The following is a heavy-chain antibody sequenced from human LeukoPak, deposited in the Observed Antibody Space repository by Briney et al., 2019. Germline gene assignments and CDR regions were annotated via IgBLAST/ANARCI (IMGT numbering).Heavy chain of an antibody. CDR3: ARNTILTPPYGMDF. V-gene: IGHV4-34*01. Sequence: SETLSLTCAVYGGSFSGYYWSWIRQPPGKGLEWIGEINHSGSTNYNPSLKSRVTISVDTSKNQFSLKLSSVTAADTAVYYCARNTILTPPYGMDFWAQGTTFTVSS. J-gene: IGHJ6*02. D-gene: IGHD3-3*01. CDR1: GGSFSGYY. CDR2: INHSGST.